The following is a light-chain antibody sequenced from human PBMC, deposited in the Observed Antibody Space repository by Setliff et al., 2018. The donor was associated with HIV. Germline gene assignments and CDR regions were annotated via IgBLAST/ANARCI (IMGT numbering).Light chain of an antibody. CDR3: QAWDSSTVV. J-gene: IGLJ3*02. CDR1: RLGDKY. CDR2: QDT. Sequence: SYELTQPPSVSVSPGQTATITCSGDRLGDKYASWYQQKPGQSPVLVISQDTKRPSGIPERFSASNSGNTATLTISGTQAMDEGDYYCQAWDSSTVVFGGGTK. V-gene: IGLV3-1*01.